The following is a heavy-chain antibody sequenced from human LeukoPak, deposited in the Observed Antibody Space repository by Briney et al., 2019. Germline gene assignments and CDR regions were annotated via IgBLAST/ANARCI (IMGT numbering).Heavy chain of an antibody. CDR3: ARGPVGYSYGYGRGYAFDI. J-gene: IGHJ3*02. V-gene: IGHV1-2*02. D-gene: IGHD5-18*01. CDR1: GYTFTSYY. CDR2: INPNSGGT. Sequence: ASVKVSCKASGYTFTSYYMHWVRQAPGQGLEWMGWINPNSGGTNYAQKFQGRVTMTRDTSISTAYMEPSRLRSDDTAVYYCARGPVGYSYGYGRGYAFDIWGQGTMVTVSS.